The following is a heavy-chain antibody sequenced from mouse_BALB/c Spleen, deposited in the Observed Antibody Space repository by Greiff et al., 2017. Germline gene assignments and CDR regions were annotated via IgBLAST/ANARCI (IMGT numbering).Heavy chain of an antibody. CDR1: GFTFSSYT. Sequence: EVQVVESGGGLVKPGGSLKLSCAASGFTFSSYTMSWVRQTPEKRLEWVATISSGGSYTYYPDSVKGRFTISRDNAKNTLYLQMSSLKSEDTAMYYCTRGWDKEGFGYWGQGTTLTVSS. V-gene: IGHV5-6-4*01. J-gene: IGHJ2*01. CDR3: TRGWDKEGFGY. CDR2: ISSGGSYT. D-gene: IGHD4-1*01.